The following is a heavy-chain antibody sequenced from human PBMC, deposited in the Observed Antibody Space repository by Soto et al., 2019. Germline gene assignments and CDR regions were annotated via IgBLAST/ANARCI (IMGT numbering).Heavy chain of an antibody. Sequence: QVQLVESGGGVVRPGGSLRLSCRASGFVFSDYYMSWVRQAPGKGLEWVAVISETGTYTNYADFVKGRFTISTDNDRNSVDWQMDGLRGEDTAVSYFTRDITYSYDTTGYPNDWSQGIQVPVSS. CDR1: GFVFSDYY. V-gene: IGHV3-11*06. CDR3: TRDITYSYDTTGYPND. D-gene: IGHD3-22*01. J-gene: IGHJ4*02. CDR2: ISETGTYT.